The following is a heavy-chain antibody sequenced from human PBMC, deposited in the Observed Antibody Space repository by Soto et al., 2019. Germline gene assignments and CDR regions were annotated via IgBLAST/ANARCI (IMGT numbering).Heavy chain of an antibody. J-gene: IGHJ6*02. CDR1: GFTFSSYA. D-gene: IGHD2-21*02. CDR2: ISGSGGST. CDR3: QTVVTPGYYYYGMDV. Sequence: GSLRLSCAASGFTFSSYAMSWVRQAPGKGLEWVSAISGSGGSTYYADSVKGRFTISRDNSKNTLYLQMNSLRAEDTAVYYCQTVVTPGYYYYGMDVWGQGTTVTVSS. V-gene: IGHV3-23*01.